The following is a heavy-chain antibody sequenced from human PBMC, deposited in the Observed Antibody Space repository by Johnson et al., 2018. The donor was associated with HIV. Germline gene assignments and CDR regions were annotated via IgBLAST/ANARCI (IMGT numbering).Heavy chain of an antibody. Sequence: VQLVESGGGLVQPGGSLRLSCAASGFTVSSNYMSWVRQAPGKGLEWVSVIYSGGSTYYADSVKGRFTISRDNAKNSLYLQMNSLRAEDTALYYCAKDIACGGDCGSHAFDIWGQGTMVTVSS. D-gene: IGHD2-21*01. J-gene: IGHJ3*02. CDR3: AKDIACGGDCGSHAFDI. CDR1: GFTVSSNY. V-gene: IGHV3-66*01. CDR2: IYSGGST.